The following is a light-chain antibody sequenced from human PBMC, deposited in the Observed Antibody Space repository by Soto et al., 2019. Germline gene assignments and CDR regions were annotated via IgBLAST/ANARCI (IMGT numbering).Light chain of an antibody. CDR2: EVG. CDR1: SSDVGAYNY. CDR3: SSYAGSNNFV. J-gene: IGLJ1*01. Sequence: QSVLTQPPSASGSPGQSVTISCTGTSSDVGAYNYVSWYQQHPGKAPKLMIYEVGNRPAGVPDRFSASKSGNTASLTVSWLQAEDEADYYCSSYAGSNNFVFGSGTKVTVL. V-gene: IGLV2-8*01.